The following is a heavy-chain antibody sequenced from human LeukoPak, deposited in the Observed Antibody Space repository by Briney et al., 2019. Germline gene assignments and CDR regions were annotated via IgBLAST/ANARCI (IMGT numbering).Heavy chain of an antibody. CDR3: ARLFYYDSSGYSNFDY. Sequence: GESLKISCKGSGYSFTSYWIGWVRQMPGKGLEWMGIIYPGDSDTRYSPSFQGQVTISADKSISTAYLQWSSLKASDTAMYYCARLFYYDSSGYSNFDYWGQGTLVTVSS. D-gene: IGHD3-22*01. CDR2: IYPGDSDT. V-gene: IGHV5-51*01. J-gene: IGHJ4*02. CDR1: GYSFTSYW.